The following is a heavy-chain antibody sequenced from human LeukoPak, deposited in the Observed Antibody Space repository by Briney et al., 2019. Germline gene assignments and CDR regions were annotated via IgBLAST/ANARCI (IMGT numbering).Heavy chain of an antibody. D-gene: IGHD5-18*01. CDR1: GGTFSSYA. V-gene: IGHV3-23*01. Sequence: ASVKVSCKASGGTFSSYAMSWVRQAPGKGLEWVSAISGSGGSTYYADSVKGRFTISRDNSKNTLYLQMNSLRAEDTAVYYCAKAPPGDTAMAYFDYWGQGTLVTVSS. J-gene: IGHJ4*02. CDR2: ISGSGGST. CDR3: AKAPPGDTAMAYFDY.